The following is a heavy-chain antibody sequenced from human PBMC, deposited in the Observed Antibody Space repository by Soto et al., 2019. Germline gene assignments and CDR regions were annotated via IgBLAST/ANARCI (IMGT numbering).Heavy chain of an antibody. D-gene: IGHD3-10*01. Sequence: QVQLQESGPGLVKPSQTLSLTCTVSGGSISSGGYYWSWIRQHPGKGLEWIGYIYYSGSTYYNPSLKSRVTISVDTSKSQFSLKLSSVTAADTAVYYCARVRYYYGSGSKGGYYYGMDVWGQGTTVTVSS. CDR1: GGSISSGGYY. CDR3: ARVRYYYGSGSKGGYYYGMDV. J-gene: IGHJ6*02. CDR2: IYYSGST. V-gene: IGHV4-31*03.